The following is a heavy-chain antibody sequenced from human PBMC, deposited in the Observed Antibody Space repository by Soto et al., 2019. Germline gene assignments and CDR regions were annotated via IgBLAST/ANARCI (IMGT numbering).Heavy chain of an antibody. CDR2: IKQDGSEK. V-gene: IGHV3-7*01. J-gene: IGHJ4*02. Sequence: EVQLVESGGGLVQPGGSLRLSCAASGFIFSNHWMSWVCQAPGKGLEWVANIKQDGSEKNYLDSVKGRFTVSRDNAKNSLYLQMNSLRAEDTAVYYCARDVAAGGDYWGQGTLVTVSS. D-gene: IGHD6-13*01. CDR3: ARDVAAGGDY. CDR1: GFIFSNHW.